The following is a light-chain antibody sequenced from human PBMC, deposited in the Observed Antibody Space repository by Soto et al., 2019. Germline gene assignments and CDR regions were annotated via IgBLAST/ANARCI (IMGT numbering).Light chain of an antibody. CDR2: GNS. V-gene: IGLV1-40*01. CDR1: SSNIGAGYD. J-gene: IGLJ1*01. Sequence: QSALTQPPSVSGSPGQSVTISCTWISSNIGAGYDVHWYQQLPGTAPKLLIYGNSNRPSGVPDRFSGSKSGTSASLAITGLQAEDEADYYCQSYDSSLSGSYVFGTGTKVT. CDR3: QSYDSSLSGSYV.